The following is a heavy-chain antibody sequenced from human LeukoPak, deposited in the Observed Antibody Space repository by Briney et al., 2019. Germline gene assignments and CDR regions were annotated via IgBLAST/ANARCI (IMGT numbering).Heavy chain of an antibody. D-gene: IGHD4-17*01. Sequence: GGSLRLSCAASGFTFSNAWMSWVRQAPGKGLEGVGCIKTKTHGGTTDYAAPVKGRFTISRDDSKNTLYLQMSSLKTEDTAVYYCTTEFGDYSPPPKFYYYYYYMDVWGKGTTVTVSS. CDR2: IKTKTHGGTT. CDR1: GFTFSNAW. J-gene: IGHJ6*03. CDR3: TTEFGDYSPPPKFYYYYYYMDV. V-gene: IGHV3-15*01.